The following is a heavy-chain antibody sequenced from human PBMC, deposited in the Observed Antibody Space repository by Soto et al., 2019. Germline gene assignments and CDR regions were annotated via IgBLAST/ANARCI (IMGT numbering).Heavy chain of an antibody. Sequence: SEALSLTCTVSGGSISRYYWSWIRQPPGKGLECIGYIYYSGSTNYNPSLKSRVTISVDTSKNQFTLKLSSVTAADTGVYYCADELQVRPRFDSWRQGTLVTVSS. V-gene: IGHV4-59*01. CDR1: GGSISRYY. D-gene: IGHD1-7*01. CDR2: IYYSGST. CDR3: ADELQVRPRFDS. J-gene: IGHJ4*02.